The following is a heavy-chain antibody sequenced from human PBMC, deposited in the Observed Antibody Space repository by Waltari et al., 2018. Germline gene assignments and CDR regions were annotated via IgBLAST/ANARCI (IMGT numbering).Heavy chain of an antibody. CDR2: INHSGST. J-gene: IGHJ5*02. CDR3: ARGGYCSSTSCYIRRHGFDP. V-gene: IGHV4-34*01. CDR1: GGSFSGYY. Sequence: QVQLQQWGAGLLKPSETLSLTCAVYGGSFSGYYWSWIRQPPGKGLEWIGEINHSGSTNYNPSLKSRVTISVDTSKNQFSLKLSSVTAADTAVYYCARGGYCSSTSCYIRRHGFDPWGQGTLVTVSS. D-gene: IGHD2-2*02.